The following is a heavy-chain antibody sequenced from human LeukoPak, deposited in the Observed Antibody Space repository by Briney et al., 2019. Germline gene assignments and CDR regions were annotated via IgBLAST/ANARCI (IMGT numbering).Heavy chain of an antibody. V-gene: IGHV3-13*01. J-gene: IGHJ3*02. CDR1: GFTFSSYD. Sequence: GGSLRLSCAASGFTFSSYDMHWVRQATGKGLEWVSGIGTAGDTYYSGSVKGRFTISREDAKNSLYLQMNSLRAEDTAVYFCARDSDRGRDDDFDIWGQGTMVTVSS. D-gene: IGHD3-22*01. CDR3: ARDSDRGRDDDFDI. CDR2: IGTAGDT.